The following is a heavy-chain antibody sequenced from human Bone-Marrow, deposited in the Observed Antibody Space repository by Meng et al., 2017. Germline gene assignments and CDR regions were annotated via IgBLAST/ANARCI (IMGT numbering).Heavy chain of an antibody. D-gene: IGHD3-22*01. CDR3: VRPFYYDSSGYYTH. CDR1: GFTFSDYY. V-gene: IGHV3-11*01. Sequence: GQAVQSGGGLVKPGGSLRLSCAASGFTFSDYYMSWIRQAPGKGLEWVSYISSSGSTIYYADSVKGRFTISRDNAKNSLYLQMNSLRAEDTAVYYCVRPFYYDSSGYYTHWGQGTLVTVSS. J-gene: IGHJ4*02. CDR2: ISSSGSTI.